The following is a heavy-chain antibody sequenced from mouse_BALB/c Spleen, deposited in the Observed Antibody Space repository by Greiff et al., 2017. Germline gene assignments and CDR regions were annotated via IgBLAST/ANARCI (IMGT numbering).Heavy chain of an antibody. D-gene: IGHD2-4*01. CDR2: ISSGGSYT. J-gene: IGHJ4*01. CDR3: ARNDSPYAMDY. Sequence: EVMLVESGGGLVKPGGSLKLSCAASGFTFSSYAMSWVRQTPEKRLEWVATISSGGSYTYYPDSVKGRFTISRDNAKNTLYLQMSSLRSEDTAMYYCARNDSPYAMDYWGQGTSVTVSS. CDR1: GFTFSSYA. V-gene: IGHV5-9-1*01.